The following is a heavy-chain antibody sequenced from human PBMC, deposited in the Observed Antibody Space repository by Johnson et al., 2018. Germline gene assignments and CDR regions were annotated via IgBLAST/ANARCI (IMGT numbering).Heavy chain of an antibody. D-gene: IGHD3-10*01. V-gene: IGHV3-11*04. CDR2: ISDSDSTI. J-gene: IGHJ6*03. CDR3: ARVMEGPTGIIDYYYYYMDV. CDR1: GFTFSDYY. Sequence: QVQLVESGGGLVKPGGSLRLSCAASGFTFSDYYMSWIRQAPGKGLEWVSYISDSDSTIYYAASVKGRFTISRDNAKNSLYLQRNSLRAEDTGVYYCARVMEGPTGIIDYYYYYMDVWGKGTTVTVSS.